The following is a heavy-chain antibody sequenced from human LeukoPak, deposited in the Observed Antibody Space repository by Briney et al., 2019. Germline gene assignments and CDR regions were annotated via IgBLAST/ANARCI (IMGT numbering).Heavy chain of an antibody. Sequence: PSETLSLTCTVSGGSISSSSYYWGWIRQPPGKGLEWFGSIYYSGSTYYNPSLKSRVTISVDTSKNQFSLKLSSVTAADTAVYYCARQRGYSSYRPRRYYFDYWGQGTLVTVSS. V-gene: IGHV4-39*01. CDR2: IYYSGST. D-gene: IGHD5-18*01. CDR1: GGSISSSSYY. J-gene: IGHJ4*02. CDR3: ARQRGYSSYRPRRYYFDY.